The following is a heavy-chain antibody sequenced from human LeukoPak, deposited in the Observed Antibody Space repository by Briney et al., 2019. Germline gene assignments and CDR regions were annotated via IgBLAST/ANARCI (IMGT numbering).Heavy chain of an antibody. Sequence: GGSLRLSCAASGFTFSSYSMNWVRQAPGKGLVWVSRINGDGSDISYADFVKGRFTISRDNAKNTLSLQMDSLTDDDTALYYCPGGFGHNWSPFENWGQGTLVAVSS. D-gene: IGHD1-1*01. CDR3: PGGFGHNWSPFEN. V-gene: IGHV3-74*01. J-gene: IGHJ4*02. CDR2: INGDGSDI. CDR1: GFTFSSYS.